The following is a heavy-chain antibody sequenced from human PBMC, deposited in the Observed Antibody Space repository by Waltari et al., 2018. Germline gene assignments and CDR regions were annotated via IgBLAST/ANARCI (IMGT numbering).Heavy chain of an antibody. Sequence: QVQLQESGPGLVKPSQTLSLTCTVSGGSISSGPYWWAWIRQPVGKGLELIGRVYTNGGTDYNPSLESLVTVSMDTTKNQVSLRLTSVTAADTAVYYCARGRIPAASCFDPWGQGTLVTVSS. D-gene: IGHD2-2*01. CDR1: GGSISSGPYW. CDR2: VYTNGGT. CDR3: ARGRIPAASCFDP. V-gene: IGHV4-61*02. J-gene: IGHJ5*02.